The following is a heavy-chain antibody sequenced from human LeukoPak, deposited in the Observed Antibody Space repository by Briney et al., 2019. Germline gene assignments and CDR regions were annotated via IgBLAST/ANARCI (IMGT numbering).Heavy chain of an antibody. D-gene: IGHD3-22*01. Sequence: PSETLSLTCAVYGGSFSGYYWSWIRQPPGKGLEWIGEINHSGSTNYNPSLKSRVTISVDTSKNQFSLKLSSVTAADTAVYYCARGRFSGYYYGTSGYCYYMDVWGKGTTVTVSS. CDR3: ARGRFSGYYYGTSGYCYYMDV. J-gene: IGHJ6*03. CDR2: INHSGST. CDR1: GGSFSGYY. V-gene: IGHV4-34*01.